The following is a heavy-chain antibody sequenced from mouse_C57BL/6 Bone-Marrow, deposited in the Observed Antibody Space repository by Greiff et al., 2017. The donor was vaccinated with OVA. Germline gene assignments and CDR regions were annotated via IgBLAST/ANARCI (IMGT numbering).Heavy chain of an antibody. Sequence: QVQLQQSGAELARPGASVKLSCKASGYTFPSSGISWVKQRTGQGLEWLGVIYPRRGNTYYNEKLKGKDTLTAANSSRPAYMELRSLTSEDSAVYVCARGRVLRPGYFDVWGTGTTVTVSS. CDR1: GYTFPSSG. CDR2: IYPRRGNT. J-gene: IGHJ1*03. D-gene: IGHD1-2*01. CDR3: ARGRVLRPGYFDV. V-gene: IGHV1-81*01.